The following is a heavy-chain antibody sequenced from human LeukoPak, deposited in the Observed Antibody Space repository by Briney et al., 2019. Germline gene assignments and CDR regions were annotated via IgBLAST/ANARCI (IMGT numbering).Heavy chain of an antibody. D-gene: IGHD6-19*01. CDR3: AXXGVAVAGAHDAFDI. CDR2: ISAYNDNT. Sequence: ASVKVSCKASGYTFTMYGITWVRQAPGQGLEWMGWISAYNDNTNYAQNLQDRVTMTTDASTSTVYMELSSLRSEDTAMYYCAXXGVAVAGAHDAFDIWGQGTMVTVSS. J-gene: IGHJ3*02. CDR1: GYTFTMYG. V-gene: IGHV1-18*01.